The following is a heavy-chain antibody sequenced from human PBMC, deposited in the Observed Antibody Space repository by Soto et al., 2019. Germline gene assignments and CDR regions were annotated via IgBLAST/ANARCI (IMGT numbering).Heavy chain of an antibody. CDR2: INTDNGNT. CDR3: ARDPSTSGRSGHDY. CDR1: GYTFTNYN. D-gene: IGHD6-25*01. J-gene: IGHJ4*02. Sequence: QVQLVQSGAEVKKPGASVKVSCKASGYTFTNYNIGWVRQAPGQGLEWLGWINTDNGNTNYAQTVQGRVTMTTDTSTATAHMELRSLRSDDTAVYYCARDPSTSGRSGHDYWGQGTLVTVSS. V-gene: IGHV1-18*01.